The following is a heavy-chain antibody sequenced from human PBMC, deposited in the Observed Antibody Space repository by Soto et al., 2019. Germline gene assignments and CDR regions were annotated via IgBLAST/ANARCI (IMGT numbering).Heavy chain of an antibody. CDR3: AKDAAQRVWELLPWLPPKEDYFDY. Sequence: GGSLRLSCAASGFTFSSYAMSWVRQAPGKGLEWVSAISGSGGSTYYADSVKGRFTISRDNSKNTLYLQMNSLRAEDTAVYYCAKDAAQRVWELLPWLPPKEDYFDYWGQGTLVTSPQ. CDR2: ISGSGGST. D-gene: IGHD1-26*01. CDR1: GFTFSSYA. J-gene: IGHJ4*02. V-gene: IGHV3-23*01.